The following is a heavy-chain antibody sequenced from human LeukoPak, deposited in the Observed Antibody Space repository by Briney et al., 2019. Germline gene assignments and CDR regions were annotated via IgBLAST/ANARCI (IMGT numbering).Heavy chain of an antibody. J-gene: IGHJ4*02. CDR1: GFTFSHYG. CDR3: ARDAQRGFDYSNSLRY. V-gene: IGHV3-33*01. CDR2: IWSDGTNT. D-gene: IGHD4-11*01. Sequence: GGSLRLSCAAAGFTFSHYGMHWVRQAPGKGLEWVAVIWSDGTNTYYAASVKGRFTTSRDDSDKTVYLQMNSLRPEDTGVYYCARDAQRGFDYSNSLRYWGQGTPVAVST.